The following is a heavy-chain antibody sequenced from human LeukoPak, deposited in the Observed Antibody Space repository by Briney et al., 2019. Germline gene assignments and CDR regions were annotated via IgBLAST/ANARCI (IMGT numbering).Heavy chain of an antibody. CDR3: AKDKRGYYDFWSGYDAFDI. V-gene: IGHV3-23*01. CDR2: ISGSGGST. D-gene: IGHD3-3*01. CDR1: GLTFSSYA. J-gene: IGHJ3*02. Sequence: GGSLRLSCAASGLTFSSYAMSWVRQAPGKGLEWVSAISGSGGSTYYADSVKGRFTISRDNSKNTLYLQMNSLRAEDTAVYYCAKDKRGYYDFWSGYDAFDIWGQGTMVTVSS.